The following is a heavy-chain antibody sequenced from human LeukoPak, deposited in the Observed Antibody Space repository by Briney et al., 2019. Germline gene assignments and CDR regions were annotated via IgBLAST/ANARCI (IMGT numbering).Heavy chain of an antibody. CDR2: ISSSGSTI. D-gene: IGHD3-10*02. Sequence: GGSLRLSCAASGFTFSSYEMNWFRQAPGKGLKWVSYISSSGSTIYYADSVKGRFTISRDNAKNSLYLQMNSLRAEDTAVYYCAELGITMIGGVWGKGTTVIISS. V-gene: IGHV3-48*03. CDR1: GFTFSSYE. J-gene: IGHJ6*04. CDR3: AELGITMIGGV.